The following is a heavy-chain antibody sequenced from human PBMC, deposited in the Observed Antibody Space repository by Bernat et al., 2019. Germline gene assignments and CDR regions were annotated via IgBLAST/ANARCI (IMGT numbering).Heavy chain of an antibody. CDR1: GFTLSSYW. CDR3: ERDSGRRAVDY. V-gene: IGHV3-7*03. J-gene: IGHJ4*02. CDR2: INRDGSEK. Sequence: EVQLVESGGVLFQPGGSLRLSCAASGFTLSSYWMSWVRQAPGKGLEWVANINRDGSEKYYVDSMKGRFTISRDNAENSMYLQMSSLRAEDTAVYYCERDSGRRAVDYWGQGTAVTVYS. D-gene: IGHD1-26*01.